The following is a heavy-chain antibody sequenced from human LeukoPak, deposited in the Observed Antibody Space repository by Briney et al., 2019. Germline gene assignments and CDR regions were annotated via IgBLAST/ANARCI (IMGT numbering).Heavy chain of an antibody. Sequence: SVKVSCKASGGTFSSYAISRVRQAPGQGLEWMGGIIPIFGTANYAQKFQGRVTITADESTSTAYMELSSLRSEDTAVYYCARALSSGKYQLPLFDYWGQGTLVTVSS. CDR2: IIPIFGTA. D-gene: IGHD2-2*01. CDR3: ARALSSGKYQLPLFDY. J-gene: IGHJ4*02. V-gene: IGHV1-69*13. CDR1: GGTFSSYA.